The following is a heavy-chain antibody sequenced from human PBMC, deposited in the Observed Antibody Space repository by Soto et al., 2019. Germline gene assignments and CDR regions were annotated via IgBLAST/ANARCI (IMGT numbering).Heavy chain of an antibody. J-gene: IGHJ4*02. V-gene: IGHV3-21*01. CDR2: ISSSSSYI. D-gene: IGHD3-22*01. CDR1: GFTFSSYS. CDR3: ARAPYYYDSRGYWAY. Sequence: EVQLVESGGGQVKPGGSLRLSCAASGFTFSSYSMNWVRQAPGKGLEWVSSISSSSSYIYYADSVKGRFTISRDNAKNSLYLQMNSLRAEDTAVYYCARAPYYYDSRGYWAYWGQGTLVTASS.